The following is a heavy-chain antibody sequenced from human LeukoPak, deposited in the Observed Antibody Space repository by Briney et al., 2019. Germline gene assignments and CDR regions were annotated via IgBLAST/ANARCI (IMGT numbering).Heavy chain of an antibody. CDR2: IKQDGSEK. Sequence: HPGGSLTLSCAASGFTFSSYWMSWVRQAPGKGLEWVANIKQDGSEKYYVDSVKGRFTISRDNAKNSLYLQMNSLRAEDTAVYYCARVDYYDTHYGMDVWGQGTTVTVSS. CDR1: GFTFSSYW. CDR3: ARVDYYDTHYGMDV. J-gene: IGHJ6*02. V-gene: IGHV3-7*01. D-gene: IGHD3-22*01.